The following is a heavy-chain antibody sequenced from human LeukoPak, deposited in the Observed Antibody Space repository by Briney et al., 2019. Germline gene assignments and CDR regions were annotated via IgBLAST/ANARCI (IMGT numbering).Heavy chain of an antibody. Sequence: SETLSLTCTVSGGSISSYYWNWIRQPPGKGLEWIGYIYYSGSTNYNPSLKSRVTISVDTSKNQFSLKLSSVTAADTAVYYCARQVVVVIRDWYFDLWGRGTLVTVSS. CDR3: ARQVVVVIRDWYFDL. CDR1: GGSISSYY. J-gene: IGHJ2*01. CDR2: IYYSGST. V-gene: IGHV4-59*08. D-gene: IGHD3-22*01.